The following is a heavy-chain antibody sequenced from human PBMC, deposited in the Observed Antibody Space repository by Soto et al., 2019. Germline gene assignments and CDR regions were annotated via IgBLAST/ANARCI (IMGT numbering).Heavy chain of an antibody. CDR3: AREKMSYTELYYMDV. CDR1: GYTFTGYY. V-gene: IGHV1-2*04. Sequence: ASVKVSCKASGYTFTGYYMHWVRQAPGQGLEWMGWINPNSGGTNYAQKFQGWVTMTRDTSISTAYMELSRLRSDDTAVYYCAREKMSYTELYYMDVWGKGTTVTVSS. D-gene: IGHD3-10*01. CDR2: INPNSGGT. J-gene: IGHJ6*03.